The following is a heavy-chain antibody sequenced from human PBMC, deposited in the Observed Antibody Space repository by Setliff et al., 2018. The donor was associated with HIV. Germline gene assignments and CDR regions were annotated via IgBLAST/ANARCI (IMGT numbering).Heavy chain of an antibody. CDR3: VNPSGAMGDFDS. Sequence: PSETLSLTCTVSGDSINSGNYYWSWIRQHPGKGLEWMGYIYYSGSTYYSPYLKSRVTISIDTSKNQFSLQLTSVTAADTTVYYCVNPSGAMGDFDSWGQGTLVTVSS. D-gene: IGHD3-16*01. J-gene: IGHJ4*02. CDR2: IYYSGST. V-gene: IGHV4-30-4*08. CDR1: GDSINSGNYY.